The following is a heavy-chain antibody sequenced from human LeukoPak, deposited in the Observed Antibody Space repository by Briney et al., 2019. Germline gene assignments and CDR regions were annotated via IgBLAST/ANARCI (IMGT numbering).Heavy chain of an antibody. CDR3: AREHCSGGSCYALGGFDP. CDR2: INPNSGGT. CDR1: GYTFTGYY. J-gene: IGHJ5*02. Sequence: ASVKVSCKASGYTFTGYYMHWVRQAPGQGLEWMGWINPNSGGTNYAQKFQGRVTMTRDTSITTAYMELSSLRSDDTAVYYCAREHCSGGSCYALGGFDPWGQGTLVTVSS. D-gene: IGHD2-15*01. V-gene: IGHV1-2*02.